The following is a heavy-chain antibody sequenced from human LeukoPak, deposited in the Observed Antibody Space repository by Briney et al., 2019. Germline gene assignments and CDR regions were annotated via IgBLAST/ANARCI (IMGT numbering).Heavy chain of an antibody. CDR2: INHSGST. J-gene: IGHJ5*02. V-gene: IGHV4-34*01. CDR3: ARGGEGSLLWFGESQGYWFDP. CDR1: GLSFSGYY. D-gene: IGHD3-10*01. Sequence: SETLSLTCAVYGLSFSGYYLSWIRQPPGKGLEWIGEINHSGSTNYNPYLKSRVTISVDTSKNQFSLKLSSVTAADTAVYYCARGGEGSLLWFGESQGYWFDPWGQGTLVTVSS.